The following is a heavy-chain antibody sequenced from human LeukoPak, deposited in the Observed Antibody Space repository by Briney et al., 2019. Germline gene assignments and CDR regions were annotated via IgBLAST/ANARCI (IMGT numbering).Heavy chain of an antibody. D-gene: IGHD6-19*01. CDR3: ARSVGGWYKFDY. Sequence: ASVKVSCKASGYTFTSYDINWVRQATGQGLEWMGWMNPNSGNTGYAQKFQGGVTMTRNTSISTAYMELSSLGSEDTAVYYCARSVGGWYKFDYWGQGTLVTVSS. CDR1: GYTFTSYD. CDR2: MNPNSGNT. J-gene: IGHJ4*02. V-gene: IGHV1-8*01.